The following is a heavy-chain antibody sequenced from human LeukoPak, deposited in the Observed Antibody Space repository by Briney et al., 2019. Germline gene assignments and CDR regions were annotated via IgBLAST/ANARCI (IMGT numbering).Heavy chain of an antibody. D-gene: IGHD6-13*01. CDR1: GFTFDDYG. V-gene: IGHV3-20*01. Sequence: GGSLRLSCAASGFTFDDYGMSWVRQAPGKGLEWVSGINWNGGSTGYADSVKGRFTISRDNAKNSLYLQMSSLRAEDTALYHCARERSSSWYSLFDYWGQGTLVTVSS. CDR3: ARERSSSWYSLFDY. J-gene: IGHJ4*02. CDR2: INWNGGST.